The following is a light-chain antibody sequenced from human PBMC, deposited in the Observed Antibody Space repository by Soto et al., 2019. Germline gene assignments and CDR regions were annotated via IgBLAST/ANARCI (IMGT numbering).Light chain of an antibody. CDR2: AAS. V-gene: IGKV1-39*01. J-gene: IGKJ2*01. CDR1: QSISIY. Sequence: DIQMTQSPSSLSAAVGDRVSIACRAGQSISIYLNWYQQKPGKAPKVLIYAASTLQSGVPSRFSGSGSGTDFTLTISSLQPEDFATYYCQQSYNTPRTFGPGTKLEIK. CDR3: QQSYNTPRT.